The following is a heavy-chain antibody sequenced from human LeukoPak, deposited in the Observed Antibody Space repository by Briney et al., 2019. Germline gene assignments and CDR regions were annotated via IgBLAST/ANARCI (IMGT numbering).Heavy chain of an antibody. CDR3: ARLSGAPVRHPIYHFDY. D-gene: IGHD2-2*02. J-gene: IGHJ4*02. CDR1: GYSISSGYY. CDR2: IYHSGST. Sequence: PSETLSLTCAVSGYSISSGYYWGWIRQPPGKGLEWIGNIYHSGSTYKNPSLKSRVTISLDTSKNQFSLKPSSVTAADTAMYYCARLSGAPVRHPIYHFDYWGQGTLVTVSS. V-gene: IGHV4-38-2*01.